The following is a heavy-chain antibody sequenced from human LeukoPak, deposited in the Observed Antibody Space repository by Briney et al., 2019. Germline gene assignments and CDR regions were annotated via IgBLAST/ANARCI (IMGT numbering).Heavy chain of an antibody. CDR2: ISTSSSTI. D-gene: IGHD3-10*01. V-gene: IGHV3-48*04. J-gene: IGHJ3*02. CDR3: ARASLWSGDLRGAPHDAFDI. CDR1: GFTFSSYS. Sequence: GGSLRLSCAASGFTFSSYSMNWVRQAPGKGLEWVSYISTSSSTIYYADSVKGRFTISRDNAKNSLYLEMNSLRAEDTALYYCARASLWSGDLRGAPHDAFDIWGQGTLVTVSS.